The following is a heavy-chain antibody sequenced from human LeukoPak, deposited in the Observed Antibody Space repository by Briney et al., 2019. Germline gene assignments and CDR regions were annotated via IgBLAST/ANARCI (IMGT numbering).Heavy chain of an antibody. Sequence: GGSLRLSCAASGFAFSSHAMSWVRQAPGKGLEWVSAITDSGGNRQYTDSVKGRFTISRDNSKNTLYLQMNSLRAEDTAVYYCAKKGATTGDFDYWGQGTLVTVSS. CDR1: GFAFSSHA. CDR3: AKKGATTGDFDY. D-gene: IGHD1-26*01. J-gene: IGHJ4*02. CDR2: ITDSGGNR. V-gene: IGHV3-23*01.